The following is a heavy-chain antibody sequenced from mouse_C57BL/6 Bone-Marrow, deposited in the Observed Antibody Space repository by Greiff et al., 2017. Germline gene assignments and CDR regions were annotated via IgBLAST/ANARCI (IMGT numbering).Heavy chain of an antibody. J-gene: IGHJ4*01. CDR2: IDPETGGS. D-gene: IGHD2-3*01. Sequence: QVQLQQSGAELVRPGASVTLSCKASGYTFTDYEMHWVKQTPVHGLEWIGAIDPETGGSAYNQKFTGKAILTAAQSSSTAYMELRSLTSEDSAVDYCTRSRWLLLYYYAMDYWGQGTSVTVSS. CDR1: GYTFTDYE. CDR3: TRSRWLLLYYYAMDY. V-gene: IGHV1-15*01.